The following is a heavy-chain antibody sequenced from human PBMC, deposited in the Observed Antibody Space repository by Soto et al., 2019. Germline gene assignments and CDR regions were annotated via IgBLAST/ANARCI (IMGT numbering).Heavy chain of an antibody. J-gene: IGHJ5*02. Sequence: QVKLVESEGGVVQPGNSLSLSCAASGFTINTYGIHWVRQAPGKGLEWVAMISYHGTAQYYADSVRGRFTISRDNSKSTVYLQMNSLRPEDTAVYHCAKDLYGSGWYNYFDPWGQGTLVTVSS. D-gene: IGHD6-19*01. V-gene: IGHV3-30*18. CDR1: GFTINTYG. CDR3: AKDLYGSGWYNYFDP. CDR2: ISYHGTAQ.